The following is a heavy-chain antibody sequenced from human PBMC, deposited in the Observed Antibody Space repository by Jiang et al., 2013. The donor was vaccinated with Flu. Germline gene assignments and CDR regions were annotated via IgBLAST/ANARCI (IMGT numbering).Heavy chain of an antibody. V-gene: IGHV4-31*03. CDR1: GAYIRSGGYY. CDR2: IDYLGNT. J-gene: IGHJ4*02. CDR3: ARAKEGFVS. Sequence: PGLVKPSQTLSLTCIVSGAYIRSGGYYWSWIRQHPGKGLEWIGNIDYLGNTYYNSSLKSRVIMSVDTSENQFSLNLNSATAADTAVYYCARAKEGFVSWGQGTPVTASS.